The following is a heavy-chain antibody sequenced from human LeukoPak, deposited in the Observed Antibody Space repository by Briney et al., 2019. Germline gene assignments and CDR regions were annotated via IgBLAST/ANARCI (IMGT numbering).Heavy chain of an antibody. CDR3: ARSAGPVIVPAAIGASGHYYYMDV. CDR2: VIPIFGTG. J-gene: IGHJ6*03. CDR1: GGTFSSYA. D-gene: IGHD2-2*02. Sequence: SVKVSCKAPGGTFSSYAISWGRRGPGQGPEWVGGVIPIFGTGNYAQKFQGRVTITTDESTSTAYMELSSLRSEDSAVYYCARSAGPVIVPAAIGASGHYYYMDVWDKGTTVTVSS. V-gene: IGHV1-69*05.